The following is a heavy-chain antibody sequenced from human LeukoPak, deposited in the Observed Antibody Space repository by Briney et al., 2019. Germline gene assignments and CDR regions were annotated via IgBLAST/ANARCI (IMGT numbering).Heavy chain of an antibody. CDR2: IIPIFGTA. V-gene: IGHV1-69*13. CDR1: GGTFSSYA. CDR3: AREGKVGATHGFAY. Sequence: ASVKVSCKASGGTFSSYAISWVRQAPGQGLEWMGGIIPIFGTANYAQKFQGRVTITADESTSTAYMELSSLRSEDTAVYYSAREGKVGATHGFAYWGQGTLVTVSS. J-gene: IGHJ4*02. D-gene: IGHD1-26*01.